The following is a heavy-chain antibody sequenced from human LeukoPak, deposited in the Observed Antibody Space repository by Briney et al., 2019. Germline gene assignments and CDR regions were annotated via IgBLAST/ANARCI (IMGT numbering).Heavy chain of an antibody. Sequence: PSETLSLTCTVSGGSISSYYWSWIRQPPGKGLEWIGEINHSGSTNYNPSLKSRVTISVDTSKNQFSLKLRSVTAADTAVYYCARGLRPTYGMDVWGQGTTVTVSS. J-gene: IGHJ6*02. V-gene: IGHV4-34*01. D-gene: IGHD4-17*01. CDR1: GGSISSYY. CDR2: INHSGST. CDR3: ARGLRPTYGMDV.